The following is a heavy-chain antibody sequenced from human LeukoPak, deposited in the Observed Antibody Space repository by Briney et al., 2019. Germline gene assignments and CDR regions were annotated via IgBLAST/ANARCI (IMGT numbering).Heavy chain of an antibody. J-gene: IGHJ5*02. V-gene: IGHV4-34*01. CDR2: IKHIGNT. CDR3: ARGKFPAEAWFDP. Sequence: PSETLSLTCAVYGGSFSGYYWGWIRQPPGKGLEWIAEIKHIGNTNYNPSLKSRATISIDTSKNQFSLKLTSVTAADTAVYYCARGKFPAEAWFDPWGQGTLVTVSS. CDR1: GGSFSGYY.